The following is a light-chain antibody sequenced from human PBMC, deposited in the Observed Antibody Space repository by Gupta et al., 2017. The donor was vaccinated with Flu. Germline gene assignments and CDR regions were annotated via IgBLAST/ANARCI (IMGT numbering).Light chain of an antibody. Sequence: QPVLTQSSSASAYLGSSVKLTCTLSSGHSSYIIAWHQQQPGKAPRYLMKLEGSGSYNKGSGVPDRFSGSSSGADRYLTISNRQSEDEADYYCETWDSNTRVFGGGTKLTVL. V-gene: IGLV4-60*03. CDR3: ETWDSNTRV. CDR2: LEGSGSY. J-gene: IGLJ3*02. CDR1: SGHSSYI.